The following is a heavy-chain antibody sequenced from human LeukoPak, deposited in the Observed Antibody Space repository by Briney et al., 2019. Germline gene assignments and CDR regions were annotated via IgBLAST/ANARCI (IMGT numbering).Heavy chain of an antibody. CDR3: ARHTISDY. CDR1: GYSFSSYW. V-gene: IGHV5-10-1*01. CDR2: IDPSDSYT. J-gene: IGHJ4*02. Sequence: ESLKISCKGSGYSFSSYWINWVRQLPGKGLEWMGRIDPSDSYTNYNPSFQGHVTISADKSISTAYLQWSSLMASDTAMYYCARHTISDYWGQGTQATXSS. D-gene: IGHD3-10*01.